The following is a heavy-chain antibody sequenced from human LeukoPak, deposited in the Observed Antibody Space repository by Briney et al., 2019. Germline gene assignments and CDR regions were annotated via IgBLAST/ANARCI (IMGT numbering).Heavy chain of an antibody. CDR2: ISGSGGST. V-gene: IGHV3-23*01. CDR3: AKDPPRDGYNTGGY. J-gene: IGHJ4*02. D-gene: IGHD5-24*01. Sequence: GGSLRLSCAASGFTFSSYAMSWVRQAPGKGLEWVSAISGSGGSTYYADSVKGRFTISRDNSKNTLYLQMNSLRAEDSAVYYCAKDPPRDGYNTGGYWGQGTLVTVSS. CDR1: GFTFSSYA.